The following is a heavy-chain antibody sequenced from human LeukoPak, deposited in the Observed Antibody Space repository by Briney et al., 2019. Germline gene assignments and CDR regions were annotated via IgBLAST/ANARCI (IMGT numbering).Heavy chain of an antibody. J-gene: IGHJ4*02. CDR2: ISSNGDTT. Sequence: GGSLRLSCAASGFTFNTYAMHWVRQAPGEGLEYVSGISSNGDTTDYAKSVKGRFSISRDNSKNTLYLQMGSLTADDMAVYYCARSWGVGGTNEIDYWGQGALVTVSS. CDR3: ARSWGVGGTNEIDY. V-gene: IGHV3-64*01. CDR1: GFTFNTYA. D-gene: IGHD3-16*01.